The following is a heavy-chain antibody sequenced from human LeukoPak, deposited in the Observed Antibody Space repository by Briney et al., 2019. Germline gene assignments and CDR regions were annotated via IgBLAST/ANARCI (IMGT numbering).Heavy chain of an antibody. CDR3: ARGLPPPRRNPDY. Sequence: GTSLRLSCAASGFGFSSFGMHWVRQAPGRGLEWVALIWYDGSNKYYADSVKGRFTISRDNSKNTLSLQMNSLRAEDTAVYYCARGLPPPRRNPDYWGQGTLFSVSS. CDR2: IWYDGSNK. D-gene: IGHD2-15*01. J-gene: IGHJ4*02. CDR1: GFGFSSFG. V-gene: IGHV3-33*01.